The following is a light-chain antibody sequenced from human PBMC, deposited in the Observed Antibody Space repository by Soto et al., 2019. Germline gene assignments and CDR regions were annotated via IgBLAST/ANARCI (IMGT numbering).Light chain of an antibody. V-gene: IGKV1-12*01. CDR2: GAF. J-gene: IGKJ1*01. Sequence: DIKMTQSPSSVSASVGDRVTITCRASEAISSWLAWYQQKPGEAPKLLIYGAFSLQSGVPSRFSGSGSGTDFTLTISSLQPEDSATYYCQQANSFPWTFGQGTKVEIK. CDR3: QQANSFPWT. CDR1: EAISSW.